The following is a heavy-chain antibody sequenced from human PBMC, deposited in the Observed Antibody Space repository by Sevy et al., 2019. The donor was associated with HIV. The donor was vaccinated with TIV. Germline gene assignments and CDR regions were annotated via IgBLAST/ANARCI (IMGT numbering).Heavy chain of an antibody. J-gene: IGHJ6*02. D-gene: IGHD3-3*01. CDR1: GYTLTELS. Sequence: ASVKVSCKVSGYTLTELSMHWVRQAPGKGLEWMGGFDPEDGETIYAQKFQGRVTMTEDTSTDTAYMELSSLRSEDTAVYYCATVGITIFGVVIIGPSGMDVWGQGTTVTVSS. V-gene: IGHV1-24*01. CDR2: FDPEDGET. CDR3: ATVGITIFGVVIIGPSGMDV.